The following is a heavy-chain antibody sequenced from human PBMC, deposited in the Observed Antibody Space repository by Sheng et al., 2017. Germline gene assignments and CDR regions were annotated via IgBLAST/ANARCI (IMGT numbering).Heavy chain of an antibody. CDR3: ARDYDYYGGSGYYWGSFDI. D-gene: IGHD3-22*01. J-gene: IGHJ3*02. CDR2: ISGTGTTI. Sequence: EVQLVESGGGLAQPGGSLRLSCGASGFTFSSYEMNWVRQAPGKGLEWVSYISGTGTTIFYADSVKGRFTISRDNAKNSLFLQMNSLRAEDTAVYYCARDYDYYGGSGYYWGSFDIWGQGTVVTVSS. CDR1: GFTFSSYE. V-gene: IGHV3-48*03.